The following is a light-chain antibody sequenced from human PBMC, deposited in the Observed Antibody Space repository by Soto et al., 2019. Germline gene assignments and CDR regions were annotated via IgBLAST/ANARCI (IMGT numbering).Light chain of an antibody. CDR1: QSVSSK. J-gene: IGKJ5*01. CDR2: GAS. CDR3: QQYNNWPPIT. Sequence: EIVMTQSPATLSVSPGERATLSCRASQSVSSKLAWYQQKPGQAPRLLIYGASTRATGIPARFSGSGSGTAFTLTISSLQSEDFAIYYCQQYNNWPPITFGQGTRLEIK. V-gene: IGKV3-15*01.